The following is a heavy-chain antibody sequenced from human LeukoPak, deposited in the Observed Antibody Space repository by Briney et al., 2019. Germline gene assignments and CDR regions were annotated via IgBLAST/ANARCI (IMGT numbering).Heavy chain of an antibody. Sequence: GGSLRLSCAASGFTFSSYAMHWVRQAPGKGLEWVAVKSYDGSNKYYADSVKGRFTISRDNSRNTLYLQMNSLRAEDTAVYYCARDTYYDFWSGYHNYYYYGMDVWGQGTTVTVSS. CDR1: GFTFSSYA. D-gene: IGHD3-3*01. CDR3: ARDTYYDFWSGYHNYYYYGMDV. J-gene: IGHJ6*02. CDR2: KSYDGSNK. V-gene: IGHV3-30-3*01.